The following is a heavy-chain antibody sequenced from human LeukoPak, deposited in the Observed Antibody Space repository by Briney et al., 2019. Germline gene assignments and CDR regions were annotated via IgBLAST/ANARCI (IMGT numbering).Heavy chain of an antibody. V-gene: IGHV4-4*07. D-gene: IGHD3-3*01. CDR1: GGSISSYY. CDR3: ARSADYDSWSHYFDY. J-gene: IGHJ4*02. CDR2: IYTSGST. Sequence: PSETLSLTCTVSGGSISSYYWSWIRQPAGKGLEWIGRIYTSGSTNYNPSLKSRVTMSVDTSKNQFSLKLSSVTAADTAVYYCARSADYDSWSHYFDYWGQGTLVTVSS.